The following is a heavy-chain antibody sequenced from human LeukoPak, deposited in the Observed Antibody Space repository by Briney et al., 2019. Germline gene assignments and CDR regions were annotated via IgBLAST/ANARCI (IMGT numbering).Heavy chain of an antibody. V-gene: IGHV3-9*01. CDR1: GFTFDDYA. J-gene: IGHJ4*02. D-gene: IGHD6-13*01. CDR2: ISWTSGSI. Sequence: GRSLRLSCAASGFTFDDYAMHWVRQAPGKGLEWVSGISWTSGSIGYGDSVKGRFTISRDNAKNSLYLQMNSLRAEDTALYYCAKGAAAGIFLGFDFDYWGQGTLVTVSS. CDR3: AKGAAAGIFLGFDFDY.